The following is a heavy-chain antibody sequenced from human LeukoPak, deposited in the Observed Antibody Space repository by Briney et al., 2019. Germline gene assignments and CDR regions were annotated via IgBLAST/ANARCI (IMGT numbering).Heavy chain of an antibody. CDR1: GFTFNSFQ. J-gene: IGHJ4*02. D-gene: IGHD4-11*01. CDR2: ISGGGSDI. CDR3: ARWGHSDYEPFPTKFDY. V-gene: IGHV3-48*03. Sequence: GESLRLSCAASGFTFNSFQMTWVRQAPGKGLEWVSYISGGGSDIFYANSVKGRFTISRDNAKNSLYLRMDNLRAEDTAVYYCARWGHSDYEPFPTKFDYWGQGTLVTVSS.